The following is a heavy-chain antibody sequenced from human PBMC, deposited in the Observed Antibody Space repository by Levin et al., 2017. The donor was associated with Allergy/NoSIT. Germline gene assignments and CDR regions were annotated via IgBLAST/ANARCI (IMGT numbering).Heavy chain of an antibody. J-gene: IGHJ4*02. CDR3: TRAKGEDIVVVPAAIVFDY. V-gene: IGHV3-49*03. CDR1: GFTFGDYA. D-gene: IGHD2-2*01. CDR2: IRSKAYGGTT. Sequence: SCTASGFTFGDYAMSWFRQAPGKGLEWVGFIRSKAYGGTTEYAASVKGRFTISRDDSKSIAYLQMNSLKTEDTAVYYCTRAKGEDIVVVPAAIVFDYWGQGTLVTVSS.